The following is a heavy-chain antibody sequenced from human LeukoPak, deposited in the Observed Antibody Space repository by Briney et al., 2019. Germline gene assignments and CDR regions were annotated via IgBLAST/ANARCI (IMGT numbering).Heavy chain of an antibody. Sequence: GESLTISCKGSGYSFTSYWIGWVRQMPGKGLEGMGIIYPGDSDTRYSPSFQGQVTISADKSISTAYLQWSSLKASDTAMYYCARATGYCSGGSCYFDYWGQGTLVTVSS. D-gene: IGHD2-15*01. V-gene: IGHV5-51*01. CDR3: ARATGYCSGGSCYFDY. CDR1: GYSFTSYW. J-gene: IGHJ4*02. CDR2: IYPGDSDT.